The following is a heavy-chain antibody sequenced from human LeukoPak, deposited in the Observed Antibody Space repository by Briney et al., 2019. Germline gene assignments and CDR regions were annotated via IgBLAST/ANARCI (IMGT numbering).Heavy chain of an antibody. J-gene: IGHJ3*02. Sequence: GASVKVSCKASGYTFPNYDINWVRQAPGQGLEWMGWMNFNSGNTGYARKFQGRVTMTRNTAISTVYMELSSLKSEDTAIYYCAKVGLGNTAIHIWGQGTMVSVSS. CDR2: MNFNSGNT. V-gene: IGHV1-8*01. CDR1: GYTFPNYD. D-gene: IGHD5-18*01. CDR3: AKVGLGNTAIHI.